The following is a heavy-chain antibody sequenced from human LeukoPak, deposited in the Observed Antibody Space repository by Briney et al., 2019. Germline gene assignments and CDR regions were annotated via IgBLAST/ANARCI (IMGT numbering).Heavy chain of an antibody. CDR2: INWSSVGL. CDR1: GFTLDDFA. V-gene: IGHV3-9*01. CDR3: AYGGFDY. J-gene: IGHJ4*02. Sequence: GGALRLSCAVSGFTLDDFAMHWVRQAPGKGVEGVSTINWSSVGLGYADSVKGRFTISRDTAKKSLYLQMNSLSTDDTALYFCAYGGFDYWGQGTLVTVSS. D-gene: IGHD3-10*01.